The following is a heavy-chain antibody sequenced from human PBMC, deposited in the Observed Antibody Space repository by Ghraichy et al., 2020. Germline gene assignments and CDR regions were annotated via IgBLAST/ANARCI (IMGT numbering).Heavy chain of an antibody. V-gene: IGHV4-34*01. CDR2: INHSGST. CDR1: GGSFSGYY. CDR3: AAWAIFGVVTFDY. J-gene: IGHJ4*02. Sequence: SETLSLTCAVYGGSFSGYYWSWIRQPPGKGLEWIGEINHSGSTNYNPSLKSRVTISVDTSKNQFSLKLSSVTAADTAVYYCAAWAIFGVVTFDYWGQGTLVTVSS. D-gene: IGHD3-3*01.